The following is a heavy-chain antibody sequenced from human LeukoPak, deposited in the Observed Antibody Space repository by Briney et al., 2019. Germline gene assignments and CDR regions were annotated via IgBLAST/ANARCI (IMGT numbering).Heavy chain of an antibody. V-gene: IGHV3-21*01. CDR1: GFTFSSYS. J-gene: IGHJ4*02. CDR2: ISSTSNYI. CDR3: ARDLVLSGFDY. D-gene: IGHD2-8*01. Sequence: GGSLRLSCAASGFTFSSYSLNWVRQAPGKGLDWVSSISSTSNYIFYADSVKGRFTVSRDNAKNPLYLQMNSLRAEDSAVYYCARDLVLSGFDYWGQGTLVTVSS.